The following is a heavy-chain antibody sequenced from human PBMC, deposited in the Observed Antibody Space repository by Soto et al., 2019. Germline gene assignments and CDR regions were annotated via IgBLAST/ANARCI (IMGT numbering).Heavy chain of an antibody. Sequence: QVQLVESGGGVVQPGRSLRLSCVGSGFTFSSYGMHWVRQAPGKGLAWLAVISFDGNYKYQADSVKGRFTISRDNSKNTLFLEMSSLRAEDTAVYYCIKANLHSRSYENWYFDLWGRGTLVTVSS. CDR3: IKANLHSRSYENWYFDL. CDR2: ISFDGNYK. J-gene: IGHJ2*01. V-gene: IGHV3-30*18. CDR1: GFTFSSYG. D-gene: IGHD1-26*01.